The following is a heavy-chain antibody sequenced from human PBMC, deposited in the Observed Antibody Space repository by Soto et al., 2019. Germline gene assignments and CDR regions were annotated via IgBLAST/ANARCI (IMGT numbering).Heavy chain of an antibody. CDR3: ATSPPGDNDAFDV. J-gene: IGHJ3*01. CDR1: GKSIRSAGYY. Sequence: QVQLQETGPGLVKPSQTLSLTCGVSGKSIRSAGYYWTWIRQRPGKGLEWIGHISYFGDTHYSPSLTSRVNISLDPSKNQFSLELTSVKAADTAVYYCATSPPGDNDAFDVWGQGHWSPSLQ. V-gene: IGHV4-31*11. D-gene: IGHD4-17*01. CDR2: ISYFGDT.